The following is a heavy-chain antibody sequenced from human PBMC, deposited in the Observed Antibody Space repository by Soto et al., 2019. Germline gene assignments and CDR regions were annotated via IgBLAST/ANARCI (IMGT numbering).Heavy chain of an antibody. J-gene: IGHJ6*03. Sequence: QITLKESGPTLVKPTQTLTLTCTFSAFSLSTSGVGVGWISQPPGTTLECLAPIYWDDDKHYSPALKSRLTITKDTAKSQVVLTMTNMYPADTATYYCAHETRDILIGYSPSDYYYYLDVWGKGTTVTVCS. CDR3: AHETRDILIGYSPSDYYYYLDV. CDR1: AFSLSTSGVG. D-gene: IGHD3-9*01. CDR2: IYWDDDK. V-gene: IGHV2-5*02.